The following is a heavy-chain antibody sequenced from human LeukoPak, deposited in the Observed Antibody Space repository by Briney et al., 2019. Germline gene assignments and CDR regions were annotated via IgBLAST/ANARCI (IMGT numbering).Heavy chain of an antibody. J-gene: IGHJ4*02. D-gene: IGHD2-21*01. Sequence: WIRQPPGKGLEWVANIKQDGSLEHYMDSVKGRFTISRDNANSSLILQMDSLRAEDTAVYYCARWTGVIDSWGQGTLVTVSS. V-gene: IGHV3-7*01. CDR3: ARWTGVIDS. CDR2: IKQDGSLE.